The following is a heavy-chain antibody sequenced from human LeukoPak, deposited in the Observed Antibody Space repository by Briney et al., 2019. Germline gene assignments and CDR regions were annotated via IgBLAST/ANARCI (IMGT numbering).Heavy chain of an antibody. D-gene: IGHD1-1*01. CDR3: ARTYKGRDAFDI. V-gene: IGHV3-21*01. Sequence: PGGSLRLSCAASGFTFSDYNMNWVRQAPGKGLEWVSSISSSSTYIHNADSVKGRFTISRDNAKNSLYLQMNSLRAEDTAVYYCARTYKGRDAFDIWGQGTMVTVSS. CDR2: ISSSSTYI. J-gene: IGHJ3*02. CDR1: GFTFSDYN.